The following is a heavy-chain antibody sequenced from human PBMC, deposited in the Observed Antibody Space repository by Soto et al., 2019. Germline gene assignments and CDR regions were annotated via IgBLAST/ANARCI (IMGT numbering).Heavy chain of an antibody. CDR2: ISAYSGDT. Sequence: ASVKVSCKASGYTFSNYAMSWVRQAPGQGLERMGWISAYSGDTNSAPKIHNRVIMTMNTSTSTANMEVRRLKSDDTAVYYCVRDDRRHCYSTSCHYYFDYWG. D-gene: IGHD2-2*01. J-gene: IGHJ4*01. CDR1: GYTFSNYA. CDR3: VRDDRRHCYSTSCHYYFDY. V-gene: IGHV1-18*01.